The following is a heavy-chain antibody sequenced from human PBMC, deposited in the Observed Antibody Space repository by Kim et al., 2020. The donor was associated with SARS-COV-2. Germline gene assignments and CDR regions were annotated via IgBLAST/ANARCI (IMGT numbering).Heavy chain of an antibody. D-gene: IGHD2-21*01. Sequence: KEGGSGKYYVGSVKGRFTISRDNAKNSVYLQMNSLRAEDTAVYYCVRGGRLWWGQGTLVTVSS. CDR2: KEGGSGK. CDR3: VRGGRLW. J-gene: IGHJ4*02. V-gene: IGHV3-7*03.